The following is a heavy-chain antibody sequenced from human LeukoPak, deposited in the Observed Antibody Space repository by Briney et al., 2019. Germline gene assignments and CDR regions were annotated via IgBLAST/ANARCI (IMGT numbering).Heavy chain of an antibody. CDR1: GYTFASYD. Sequence: ASVKVSCKASGYTFASYDINWVRQATGQGLEWMGWMNPNSGNTGHAQKFQGRVTMTRNTSISTAYMELSSLRSEDTAVYYCAAHDILTGYYSWGQGTPVTVSS. CDR2: MNPNSGNT. J-gene: IGHJ4*02. V-gene: IGHV1-8*01. D-gene: IGHD3-9*01. CDR3: AAHDILTGYYS.